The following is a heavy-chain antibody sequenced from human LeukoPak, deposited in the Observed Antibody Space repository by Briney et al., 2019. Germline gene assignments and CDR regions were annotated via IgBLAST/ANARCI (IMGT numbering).Heavy chain of an antibody. D-gene: IGHD4-11*01. Sequence: PGGSLRLSCAASGFTFSDHYMDWVRQAPGKGLEWVGRTRNKANSYTTEYAASVKGRFTISRDDSKNTLYLQVNSLKTEDTAVYYCTTVDYSNYVMTDYWGQGTLVTVSS. CDR1: GFTFSDHY. J-gene: IGHJ4*02. V-gene: IGHV3-72*01. CDR2: TRNKANSYTT. CDR3: TTVDYSNYVMTDY.